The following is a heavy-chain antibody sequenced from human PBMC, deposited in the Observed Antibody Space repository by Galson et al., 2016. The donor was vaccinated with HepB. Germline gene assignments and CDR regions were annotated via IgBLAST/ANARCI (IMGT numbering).Heavy chain of an antibody. D-gene: IGHD3-10*01. CDR1: GGTFSNYA. J-gene: IGHJ6*02. Sequence: SVKVSCKASGGTFSNYAISWVRQAPGQGLEWLGGIIPIFGTTNYAQKFQGRVTITADESTSTAYMELSSLRSEDTAVYYCATRISGSGSYHNFYFYYGMDVWGQGTTVTVSS. CDR3: ATRISGSGSYHNFYFYYGMDV. V-gene: IGHV1-69*13. CDR2: IIPIFGTT.